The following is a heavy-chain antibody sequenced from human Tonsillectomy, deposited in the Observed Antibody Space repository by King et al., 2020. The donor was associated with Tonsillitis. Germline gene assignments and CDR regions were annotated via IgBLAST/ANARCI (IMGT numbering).Heavy chain of an antibody. CDR2: IYSGGDT. D-gene: IGHD4-11*01. CDR3: ARWARPHSYYFDY. CDR1: GFTVSSNY. V-gene: IGHV3-66*01. J-gene: IGHJ4*02. Sequence: VQLVESGGGLVQPGGSLRVSCAASGFTVSSNYMSWVRQAPGKGLEWVSVIYSGGDTHYADSVKGRFTISRDNFKNTLYLQMNSLRSEDTAVYYCARWARPHSYYFDYWGQGTLVTVSS.